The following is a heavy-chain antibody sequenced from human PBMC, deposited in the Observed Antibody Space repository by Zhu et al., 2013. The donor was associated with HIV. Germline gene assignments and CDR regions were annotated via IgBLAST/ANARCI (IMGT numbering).Heavy chain of an antibody. CDR2: INPKSGAT. V-gene: IGHV1-2*02. CDR1: GYTFTDYY. J-gene: IGHJ4*02. Sequence: QVQLVQSGAEVEKPGASVKVSCKASGYTFTDYYVHWVRQAPGQGLEWMGWINPKSGATDYAQKFQGRVTMTRDTSITTAYMELSSLTSDGPAVYYCARVTTVITPALAYWGQGTLVTVSS. CDR3: ARVTTVITPALAY. D-gene: IGHD4-17*01.